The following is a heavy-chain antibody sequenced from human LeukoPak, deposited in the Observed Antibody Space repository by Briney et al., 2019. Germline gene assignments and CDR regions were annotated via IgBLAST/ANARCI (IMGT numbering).Heavy chain of an antibody. CDR2: INPYSGGT. CDR3: ARYPPDDF. Sequence: ASVKVSCKASGYSFTGFYLNWVRQAPGEGLEWMGWINPYSGGTNYARKFQGRVTMTRDTSNTTAYLELNNLTPDDTAVYYCARYPPDDFWGQGTLVTVSS. V-gene: IGHV1-2*02. CDR1: GYSFTGFY. D-gene: IGHD1-14*01. J-gene: IGHJ4*02.